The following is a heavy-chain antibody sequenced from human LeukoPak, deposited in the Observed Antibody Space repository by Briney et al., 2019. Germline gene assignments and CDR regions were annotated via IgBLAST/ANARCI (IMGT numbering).Heavy chain of an antibody. J-gene: IGHJ4*02. CDR3: ARVTSADSGYGYYFDY. V-gene: IGHV1-69*04. CDR1: GGTFSSYA. D-gene: IGHD2-15*01. CDR2: IIPILGIA. Sequence: AASVKVSCKASGGTFSSYATSWVRQAPGQGLEWMGRIIPILGIANYAQKFQGRVTITADKSTSTAYMELSSLRSEDTAVYYCARVTSADSGYGYYFDYWGQGTLVTVSS.